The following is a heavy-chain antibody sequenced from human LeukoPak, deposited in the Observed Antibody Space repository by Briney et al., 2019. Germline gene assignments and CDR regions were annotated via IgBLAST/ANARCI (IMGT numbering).Heavy chain of an antibody. Sequence: ETLSLTCTVSGGSISSYYWSWIRQPPGKGLEWIGEINHSGSTNYNPSLKSRVTISVDTSENQFSLKLSSVTAADTAVYYCARAGFLWFGEFRWFDPWGQGTLVTVSS. CDR2: INHSGST. V-gene: IGHV4-34*01. CDR3: ARAGFLWFGEFRWFDP. D-gene: IGHD3-10*01. CDR1: GGSISSYY. J-gene: IGHJ5*02.